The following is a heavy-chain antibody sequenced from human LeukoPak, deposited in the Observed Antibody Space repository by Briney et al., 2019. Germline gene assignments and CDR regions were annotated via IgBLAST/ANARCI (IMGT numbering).Heavy chain of an antibody. CDR3: ARGSSSFTPPDY. Sequence: SQTLFLTCTVSGGSISSGGYYWSWIRQHPGKGLEWIGYIYYSGSTYYNPSLKSRVTISVDTSKNQFSLKLSSVTAADTAVYYCARGSSSFTPPDYWGQGTLVTVSS. D-gene: IGHD6-6*01. J-gene: IGHJ4*02. V-gene: IGHV4-31*03. CDR2: IYYSGST. CDR1: GGSISSGGYY.